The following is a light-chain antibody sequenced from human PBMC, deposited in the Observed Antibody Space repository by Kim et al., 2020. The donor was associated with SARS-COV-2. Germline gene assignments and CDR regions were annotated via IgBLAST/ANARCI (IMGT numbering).Light chain of an antibody. V-gene: IGKV3-20*01. CDR2: GAS. CDR1: QSVRSNY. J-gene: IGKJ4*01. CDR3: QQYGNSPPHT. Sequence: EIVLTQSPGTLSLSPGERVTLSCRASQSVRSNYLAWYQQKPGQAPRVIIYGASTRATGISDRFSGSGSGTDFTLTISRLEPEDFAVYFCQQYGNSPPHTFGGGTKVDIK.